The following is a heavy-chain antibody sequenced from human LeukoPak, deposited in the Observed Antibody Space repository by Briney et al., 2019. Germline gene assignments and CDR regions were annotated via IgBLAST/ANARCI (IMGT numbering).Heavy chain of an antibody. CDR2: ISAYNGNT. CDR3: ARDSVVVVPAAMSDY. J-gene: IGHJ4*02. V-gene: IGHV1-18*01. CDR1: GYTFTSYG. D-gene: IGHD2-2*01. Sequence: ASVKVSCKASGYTFTSYGISWVRPAPRQGLELMGWISAYNGNTHNAQKFQGRVTMTTDTSTSTAYMERRSLRSEDTAVYYCARDSVVVVPAAMSDYWGQGTLVTVSS.